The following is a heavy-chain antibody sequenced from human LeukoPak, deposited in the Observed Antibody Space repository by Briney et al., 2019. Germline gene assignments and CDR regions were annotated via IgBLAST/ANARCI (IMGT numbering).Heavy chain of an antibody. CDR2: INSDGSST. CDR1: EFTFSTYW. Sequence: PGGSLRLSCAASEFTFSTYWMHWVRQAPGKGLVWVSRINSDGSSTTYADSVKGRFTISRDNAKNTLYLQMNSLRAEDTAVYYCARVGLMSGGDSKRALDYWGQGTLVTVSS. D-gene: IGHD2-21*02. CDR3: ARVGLMSGGDSKRALDY. J-gene: IGHJ4*02. V-gene: IGHV3-74*01.